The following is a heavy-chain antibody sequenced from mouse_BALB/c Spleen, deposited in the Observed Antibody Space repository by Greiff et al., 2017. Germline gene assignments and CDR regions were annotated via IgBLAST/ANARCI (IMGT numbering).Heavy chain of an antibody. CDR3: AREGAEGYYYAMDY. J-gene: IGHJ4*01. CDR1: GFSLTSYG. D-gene: IGHD3-3*01. Sequence: VQRVESGPGLVAPSQSLSITCTVSGFSLTSYGVHWVRQPPGKGLEWLGVIWAGGSTNYNSALMSRLSISKDNSKSQVFLKMNSLQTDDTAMYYCAREGAEGYYYAMDYWGQGTAVTVSS. CDR2: IWAGGST. V-gene: IGHV2-9*02.